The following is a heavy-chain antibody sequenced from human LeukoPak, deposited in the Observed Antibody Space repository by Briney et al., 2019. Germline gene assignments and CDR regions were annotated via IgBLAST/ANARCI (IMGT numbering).Heavy chain of an antibody. D-gene: IGHD2-8*02. V-gene: IGHV3-23*01. J-gene: IGHJ4*02. CDR2: ISGSGGST. CDR1: GFTFSTCL. Sequence: PGGSLRLSCAASGFTFSTCLMSWVRQAPGKGMEWVSTISGSGGSTYYADSVKGRFTISRDNSKNTLFLQMNSMRAEDTAVYYCAKRPHCTGPGRHHIEYWGQGTLVTVSS. CDR3: AKRPHCTGPGRHHIEY.